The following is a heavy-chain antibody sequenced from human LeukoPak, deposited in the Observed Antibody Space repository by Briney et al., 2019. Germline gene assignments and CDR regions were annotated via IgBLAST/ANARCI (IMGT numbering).Heavy chain of an antibody. V-gene: IGHV3-43*01. D-gene: IGHD3-10*01. CDR3: AKSDYYYGSGSYSTIAFDI. CDR2: ISWDGGST. Sequence: PGGSLRLSCAASGFTFDDYTMHWVRQAPGKGLEWVSLISWDGGSTYYADSVKGRFTISRDNSKNTLYLQMNSLRAEDTAVYYCAKSDYYYGSGSYSTIAFDIWGQGTMVTVSS. J-gene: IGHJ3*02. CDR1: GFTFDDYT.